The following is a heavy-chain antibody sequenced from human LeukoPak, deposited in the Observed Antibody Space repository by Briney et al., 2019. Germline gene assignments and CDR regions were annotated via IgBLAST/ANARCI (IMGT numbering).Heavy chain of an antibody. CDR2: ISGSGGST. Sequence: GGSLRLSCAASGFTFSSYGMSWVRQAPGKGLDRVSGISGSGGSTYYADSVKGRFTISRDNSKNTLYLQMNSLRAEDTAVYYCARVRGSRLLWFGDRIGDFDYWGQGTLVTVSS. CDR3: ARVRGSRLLWFGDRIGDFDY. V-gene: IGHV3-23*01. J-gene: IGHJ4*02. D-gene: IGHD3-10*01. CDR1: GFTFSSYG.